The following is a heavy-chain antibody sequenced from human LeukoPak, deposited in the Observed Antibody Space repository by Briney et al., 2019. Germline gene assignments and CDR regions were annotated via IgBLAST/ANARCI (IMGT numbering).Heavy chain of an antibody. V-gene: IGHV4-59*01. CDR2: IYNSGST. Sequence: SETLSLTCSVSGGSISSYYWSWIRQPPGKGLEWIGHIYNSGSTNYNPSLKSRVTISVDTSKNQFSPKLSSVTAADTAVYYCARGGAAPGSSYFDYWGQGTLVTVSS. CDR1: GGSISSYY. D-gene: IGHD6-13*01. J-gene: IGHJ4*02. CDR3: ARGGAAPGSSYFDY.